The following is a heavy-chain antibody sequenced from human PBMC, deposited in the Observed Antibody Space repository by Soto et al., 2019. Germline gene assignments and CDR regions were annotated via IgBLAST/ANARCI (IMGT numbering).Heavy chain of an antibody. CDR2: IYWDDDK. CDR1: GFSLTTSPVG. V-gene: IGHV2-5*02. D-gene: IGHD1-1*01. CDR3: AHRAATTDSYYFDY. J-gene: IGHJ4*02. Sequence: QITLKESGPTLVRPTQTLTLTCTFSGFSLTTSPVGVGWIRQPPGKALEWLALIYWDDDKRYRPSLKSRLTITKDTSKNQMLLTMTNVDPVDTATYYCAHRAATTDSYYFDYWGQGTLITVSS.